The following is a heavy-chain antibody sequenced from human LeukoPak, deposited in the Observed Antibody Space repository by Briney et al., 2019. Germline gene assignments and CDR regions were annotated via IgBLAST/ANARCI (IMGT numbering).Heavy chain of an antibody. J-gene: IGHJ5*02. Sequence: ASLKVSCKASGYTFTRYAIDWVRQATGQGLEWMGWMNPNSGNTGYAQKFQGRVTITRNTSISTAYMELSSLRSEDTAVYYCARTKSRRGRCLWFDPWGQGTLVTVSS. CDR1: GYTFTRYA. CDR3: ARTKSRRGRCLWFDP. CDR2: MNPNSGNT. D-gene: IGHD5/OR15-5a*01. V-gene: IGHV1-8*03.